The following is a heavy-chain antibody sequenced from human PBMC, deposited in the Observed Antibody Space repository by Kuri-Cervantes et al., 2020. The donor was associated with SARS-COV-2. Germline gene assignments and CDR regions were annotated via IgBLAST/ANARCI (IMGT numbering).Heavy chain of an antibody. CDR1: GFTFSYHN. Sequence: GGSLRLSCAASGFTFSYHNMSWVRQAPGKGLEWVSVIYSGGSTYYADSVKGRFTISRDNSKNTLYLQMNSLRAEDTAVYYCARSIIAVAGFGGRDYWGQGTLVTVSS. CDR3: ARSIIAVAGFGGRDY. J-gene: IGHJ4*02. CDR2: IYSGGST. V-gene: IGHV3-53*01. D-gene: IGHD6-19*01.